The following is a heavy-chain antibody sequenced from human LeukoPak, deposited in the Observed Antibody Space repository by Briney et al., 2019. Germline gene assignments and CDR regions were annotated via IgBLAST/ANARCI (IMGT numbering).Heavy chain of an antibody. CDR1: GGSISSYY. CDR2: IYYSGST. V-gene: IGHV4-59*01. D-gene: IGHD3-16*02. Sequence: PSETLSLTCTVSGGSISSYYWSGIRQPPGKGLEWIGYIYYSGSTNYNPSLKSRVTISVDTSKNQFSLKLSSVTAADTAVYYCARVGITFGGVIENWGQGTLVTVSS. J-gene: IGHJ4*02. CDR3: ARVGITFGGVIEN.